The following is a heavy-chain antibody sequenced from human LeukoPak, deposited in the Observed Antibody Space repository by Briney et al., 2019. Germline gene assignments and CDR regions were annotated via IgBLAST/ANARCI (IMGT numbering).Heavy chain of an antibody. CDR2: ISYDGSNK. D-gene: IGHD3-10*01. CDR1: GFTFSSYA. J-gene: IGHJ4*02. V-gene: IGHV3-30*04. CDR3: ARSDVSYYGSGSFDY. Sequence: GGSLRLSCAASGFTFSSYAMHWVRQAPGKGLEWVAVISYDGSNKYYADSVKGRFTISRDNSKNTLYLQMNSLRAEDTAVYYCARSDVSYYGSGSFDYWGQGTLVTVSS.